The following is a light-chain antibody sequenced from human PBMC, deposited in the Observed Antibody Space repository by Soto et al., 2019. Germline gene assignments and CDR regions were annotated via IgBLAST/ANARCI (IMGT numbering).Light chain of an antibody. CDR2: QAS. CDR1: QSVGTW. V-gene: IGKV1-5*03. CDR3: QQFHGYSPWT. J-gene: IGKJ1*01. Sequence: DIQMTQSPSTLSASVGDSVTITCRASQSVGTWLAWDQQKPGKAPKLLIYQASTLETGVPSRFCRSAFGTEFALTISSLQPYDFAPYYCQQFHGYSPWTFGPGTRVELK.